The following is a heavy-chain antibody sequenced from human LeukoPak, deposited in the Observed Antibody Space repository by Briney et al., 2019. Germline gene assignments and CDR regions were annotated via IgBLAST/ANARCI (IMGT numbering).Heavy chain of an antibody. CDR2: INPNSGDT. Sequence: ASVKVSCKTSGYAFSAYYINWVRQAPGQGLEWMGRINPNSGDTNFAQKFQGRVTMTRDKSIRTAYMGLTRLSSDDRAVYYCARGAGVTGTNWVRLDHFGFWGQGTLISVS. D-gene: IGHD1-7*01. CDR1: GYAFSAYY. J-gene: IGHJ4*02. CDR3: ARGAGVTGTNWVRLDHFGF. V-gene: IGHV1-2*06.